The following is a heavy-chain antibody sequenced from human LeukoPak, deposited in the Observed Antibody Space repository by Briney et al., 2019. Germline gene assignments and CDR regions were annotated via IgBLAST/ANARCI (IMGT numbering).Heavy chain of an antibody. D-gene: IGHD6-25*01. CDR3: SRYQAAILMRKDPFDI. CDR1: GSTFSSYS. J-gene: IGHJ3*02. Sequence: GGSLRLSCAASGSTFSSYSMNWVRQAPGKGLEWVAFIRYDGSNKYYADSVKGRFTISRDNSKNTLYLQMNSLRAEDTAVYYCSRYQAAILMRKDPFDIWGQGTMVTVSS. CDR2: IRYDGSNK. V-gene: IGHV3-30*02.